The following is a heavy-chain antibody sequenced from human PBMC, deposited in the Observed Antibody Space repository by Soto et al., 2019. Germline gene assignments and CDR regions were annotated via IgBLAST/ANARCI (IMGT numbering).Heavy chain of an antibody. J-gene: IGHJ6*03. CDR2: IHHSGST. Sequence: PSETLSLTCTVSGGSISSRSYYWGWIRQPPGKGLEWIGSIHHSGSTYYNPSLNSRLTISVDVSKDQFSLRLSSVTAADTAVYHCAKHLQIVATKYYYYYSVDVWGKGTTVTAP. CDR3: AKHLQIVATKYYYYYSVDV. D-gene: IGHD5-12*01. V-gene: IGHV4-39*01. CDR1: GGSISSRSYY.